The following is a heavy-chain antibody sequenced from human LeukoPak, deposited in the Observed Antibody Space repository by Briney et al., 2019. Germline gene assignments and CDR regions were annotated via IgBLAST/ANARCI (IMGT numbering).Heavy chain of an antibody. V-gene: IGHV5-51*01. D-gene: IGHD6-13*01. Sequence: GESLKISCKSSGYSFTSYWIGWVRQMPGKGLEWMGIISVGDSDTRHSPSFQGQVTISADKSISTAYLQWSSLKASDTAMYYCARRSSWYSWFDPWGQGTLVTVSS. CDR3: ARRSSWYSWFDP. J-gene: IGHJ5*02. CDR1: GYSFTSYW. CDR2: ISVGDSDT.